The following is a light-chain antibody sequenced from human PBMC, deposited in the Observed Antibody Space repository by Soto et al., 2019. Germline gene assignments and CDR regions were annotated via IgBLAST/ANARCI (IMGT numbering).Light chain of an antibody. CDR2: SDN. Sequence: PVLTQPPSASGTPGQRVTMSCSGSSSNIVSYSVSWYLHLPGTAPKLLIYSDNQPPSGVPDRFSGSKSGTSASLAISGLQSEDEADYYCASWDDSLNGPVFGGGTKVTVL. CDR1: SSNIVSYS. V-gene: IGLV1-44*01. J-gene: IGLJ3*02. CDR3: ASWDDSLNGPV.